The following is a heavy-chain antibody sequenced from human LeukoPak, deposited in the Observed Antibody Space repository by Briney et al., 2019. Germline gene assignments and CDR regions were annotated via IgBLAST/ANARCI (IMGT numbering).Heavy chain of an antibody. CDR3: ARDMIPLLMVYAQHNWFDP. V-gene: IGHV1-2*06. J-gene: IGHJ5*02. CDR2: INPNSGGT. D-gene: IGHD2-8*01. CDR1: GYTFTSYY. Sequence: LRASVKVSCKASGYTFTSYYMHWVRQAPGQGLEWMGRINPNSGGTNYAQKFQGRVTMTRDTSISTAYMELSRLRSDDTAVYYCARDMIPLLMVYAQHNWFDPWGQGTLVTVSS.